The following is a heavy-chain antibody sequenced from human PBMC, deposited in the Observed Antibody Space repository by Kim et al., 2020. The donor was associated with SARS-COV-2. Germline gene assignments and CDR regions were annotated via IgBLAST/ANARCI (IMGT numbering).Heavy chain of an antibody. Sequence: SETLSLTCAVYGGSFSGYYWSWIRQPPGKGLEWIGEINHSGSTNYNTSLKSRVTISVDTSKNQFSLKLSSVTAADTAVYYCASPNLRRYYYDSSAPYPPASAAFDIWGQGTMVTVSS. CDR1: GGSFSGYY. J-gene: IGHJ3*02. V-gene: IGHV4-34*01. CDR2: INHSGST. CDR3: ASPNLRRYYYDSSAPYPPASAAFDI. D-gene: IGHD3-22*01.